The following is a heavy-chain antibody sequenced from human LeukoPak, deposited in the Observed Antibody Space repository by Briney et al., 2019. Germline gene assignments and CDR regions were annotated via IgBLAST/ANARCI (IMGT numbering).Heavy chain of an antibody. Sequence: GGSLRLSCAASGVTFSDYYLSWIRQAPGKGLEWVSYISTSGNSIYYADSVKGRFTISRDNAKNTLFLQMNSLRPEDTAVYYCAKDARRTFGLSSGLYRGSYYFDYWGQGTLVTVFS. CDR2: ISTSGNSI. CDR1: GVTFSDYY. J-gene: IGHJ4*02. CDR3: AKDARRTFGLSSGLYRGSYYFDY. V-gene: IGHV3-11*04. D-gene: IGHD6-19*01.